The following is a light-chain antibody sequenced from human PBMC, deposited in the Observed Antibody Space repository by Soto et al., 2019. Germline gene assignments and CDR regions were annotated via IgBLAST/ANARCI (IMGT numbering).Light chain of an antibody. CDR3: QSYDSSLSGSV. J-gene: IGLJ1*01. CDR1: SSNIGAPYD. Sequence: QAVVTQPPSVSGAPGQRVTISCTGSSSNIGAPYDVHWHQQLPGTGPKLLIYGNGNRPSGVPDRFSGSKSGSSASLAISGVQAEDEGDYYCQSYDSSLSGSVFGAGTKLTVL. CDR2: GNG. V-gene: IGLV1-40*01.